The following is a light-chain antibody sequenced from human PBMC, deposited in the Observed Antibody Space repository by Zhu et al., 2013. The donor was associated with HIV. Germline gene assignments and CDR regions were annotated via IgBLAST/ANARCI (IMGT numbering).Light chain of an antibody. CDR1: QSINNY. Sequence: DIQMTQSPSSLSASVGDSVTITCRASQSINNYLSWYQQKPEKAPKLLIYAATSLHSDVPSRFSGSGYGTEFTLAISSLQPDDFATYYCQQYNGYSRSFGQGTKLEI. V-gene: IGKV1-39*01. CDR2: AAT. J-gene: IGKJ2*04. CDR3: QQYNGYSRS.